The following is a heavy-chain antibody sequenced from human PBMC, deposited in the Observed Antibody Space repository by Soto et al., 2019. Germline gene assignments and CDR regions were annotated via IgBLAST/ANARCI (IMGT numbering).Heavy chain of an antibody. Sequence: GASVKVSCKASGYTFTIYAMHWVRQAPGQRLEWMGWINAGNGNTKYSQKFQGRVTITRDTSASTAYMELSSLRSEDTAVYYCARDFSLYDFWSGYLFDYWGQGTLVTVSS. CDR3: ARDFSLYDFWSGYLFDY. V-gene: IGHV1-3*01. CDR1: GYTFTIYA. CDR2: INAGNGNT. J-gene: IGHJ4*02. D-gene: IGHD3-3*01.